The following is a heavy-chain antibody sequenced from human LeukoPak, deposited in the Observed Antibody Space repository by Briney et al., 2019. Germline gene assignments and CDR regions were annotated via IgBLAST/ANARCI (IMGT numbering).Heavy chain of an antibody. CDR3: ARDRGEFDY. CDR2: IYTSGST. J-gene: IGHJ4*02. CDR1: GGSISSGSYY. V-gene: IGHV4-61*02. Sequence: SETLSLTCTVSGGSISSGSYYWSWIRQPAGKGLEWIGRIYTSGSTNYNPSLKSRVTISVDTSKSQFSLKLSSVTAADTAVYYCARDRGEFDYWGQGTLVTVSS. D-gene: IGHD3-10*01.